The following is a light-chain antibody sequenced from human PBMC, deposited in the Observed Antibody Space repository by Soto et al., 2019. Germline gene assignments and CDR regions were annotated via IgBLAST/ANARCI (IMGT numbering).Light chain of an antibody. J-gene: IGKJ1*01. V-gene: IGKV1-39*01. Sequence: DIQMTQSPSSVSASVGDRVTITCRASQGISTYLNWYLQKPGKAPKLLIYAASSLQSGVPSRFSGSGSETDFTLTISSLQPEDFATYSCQQSHSTPPTFGQGTKVDI. CDR2: AAS. CDR3: QQSHSTPPT. CDR1: QGISTY.